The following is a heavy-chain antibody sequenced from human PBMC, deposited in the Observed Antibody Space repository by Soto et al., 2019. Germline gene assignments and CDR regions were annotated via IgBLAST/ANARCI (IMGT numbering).Heavy chain of an antibody. D-gene: IGHD6-19*01. V-gene: IGHV4-39*01. CDR2: IYYSGST. J-gene: IGHJ5*01. CDR3: ARRVGNSGWFDY. Sequence: SETLSLTCTVSGGSISTSGYYWGWIRQPPGKGLECIGSIYYSGSTYYNPSLKSRVTISADTSKNQCSLRLSSVTAADTAVYYCARRVGNSGWFDYWGQGKMVTVSS. CDR1: GGSISTSGYY.